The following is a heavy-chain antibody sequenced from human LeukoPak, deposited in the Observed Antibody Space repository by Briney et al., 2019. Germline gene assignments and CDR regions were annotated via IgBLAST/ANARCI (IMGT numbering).Heavy chain of an antibody. D-gene: IGHD3-22*01. CDR3: TRDLPLHYDSSGIVDY. V-gene: IGHV3-49*03. J-gene: IGHJ4*02. CDR1: GFTFGDYA. CDR2: IRSKAYGGTT. Sequence: GGSLRLSCTASGFTFGDYAMSWFRQAPGKGLEWVGFIRSKAYGGTTEYAASVKGRFTISRDDSKSIAYLQMNSLKTEDTAVYYCTRDLPLHYDSSGIVDYWGQGTLVTVSS.